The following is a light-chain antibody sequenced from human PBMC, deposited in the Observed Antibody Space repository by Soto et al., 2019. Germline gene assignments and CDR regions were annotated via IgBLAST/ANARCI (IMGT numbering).Light chain of an antibody. Sequence: QSVLTQPPSVSGAPGQRVTISCTGSSSNTGAGYDVHGYQQLPGTAPKLLIYGNNNRPSGVPDRFSGSKSGTSASLAITGLQAEDEAEYYCQSYDSSLSASVFGGGTKLTVL. CDR1: SSNTGAGYD. V-gene: IGLV1-40*01. J-gene: IGLJ2*01. CDR2: GNN. CDR3: QSYDSSLSASV.